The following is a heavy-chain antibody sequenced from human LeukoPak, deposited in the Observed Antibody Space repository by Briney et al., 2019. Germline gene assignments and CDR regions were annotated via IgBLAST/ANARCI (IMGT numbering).Heavy chain of an antibody. CDR3: ARGCIGSTSCNPAFDY. J-gene: IGHJ4*02. Sequence: SETLSLTCAVYGGSFSGYYWSWIRQPPGKGLEWIGEINHSGSTNYNPSLKSRVTISVNTSKNQFSLKLSSVTAADTAVYYCARGCIGSTSCNPAFDYWGQGTLVTVSS. D-gene: IGHD2-2*01. CDR2: INHSGST. CDR1: GGSFSGYY. V-gene: IGHV4-34*01.